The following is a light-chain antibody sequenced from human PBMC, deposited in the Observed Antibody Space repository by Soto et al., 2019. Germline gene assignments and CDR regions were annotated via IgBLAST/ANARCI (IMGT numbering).Light chain of an antibody. J-gene: IGKJ1*01. V-gene: IGKV3-15*01. CDR1: QWGRSN. CDR3: QQYNDWPPP. Sequence: IVMTQSHTTLSASPGERPTLCCRASQWGRSNLAWYQQIPGQAPRLLIYGASTRATGIPARFSGSGSGTEFTLSIGSLQSEDFAVYYCQQYNDWPPPFGQG. CDR2: GAS.